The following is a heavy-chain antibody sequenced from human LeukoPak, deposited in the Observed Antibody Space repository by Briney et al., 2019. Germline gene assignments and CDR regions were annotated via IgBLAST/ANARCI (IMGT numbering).Heavy chain of an antibody. CDR1: GYTFTSYG. D-gene: IGHD3-22*01. V-gene: IGHV1-18*01. CDR3: ARDLHYYDSSGYSYYDTFDI. Sequence: ASVKVSCKASGYTFTSYGLSWVRQAPGQGLEWMGWISGHNGHTNYAQKLQGRVTMTTDTSTSTAYMELRSLRSDDTALYYCARDLHYYDSSGYSYYDTFDIWGQGTMVTVSS. J-gene: IGHJ3*02. CDR2: ISGHNGHT.